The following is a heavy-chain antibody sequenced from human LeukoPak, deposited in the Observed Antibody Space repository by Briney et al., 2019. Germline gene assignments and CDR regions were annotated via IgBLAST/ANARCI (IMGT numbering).Heavy chain of an antibody. CDR1: GFTFNSYG. CDR3: AKDKGVYYYMDV. CDR2: IWYDGSNK. Sequence: GGSLRLSCAASGFTFNSYGMHWVRQAPGKGLEGGAVIWYDGSNKYYADSVKGRFTISRDNSKNTLYLQMNSLRAQDTAVYYCAKDKGVYYYMDVWGKGTTVTVSS. J-gene: IGHJ6*03. V-gene: IGHV3-33*06.